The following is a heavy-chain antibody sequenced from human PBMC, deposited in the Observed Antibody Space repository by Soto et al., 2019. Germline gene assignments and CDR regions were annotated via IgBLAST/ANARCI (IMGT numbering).Heavy chain of an antibody. D-gene: IGHD3-22*01. CDR2: IYYSGST. CDR3: ARDFLPYDGSGYYRPNQSQA. J-gene: IGHJ5*02. CDR1: GGSVSSGSYY. Sequence: ASETLSLTCTVSGGSVSSGSYYWSWIRQPPGKGLEWIGYIYYSGSTNYNPSLKSRVTISVDTSKNQFSLKLSSVTAADTAVYYCARDFLPYDGSGYYRPNQSQAWGQGTLVTVSS. V-gene: IGHV4-61*01.